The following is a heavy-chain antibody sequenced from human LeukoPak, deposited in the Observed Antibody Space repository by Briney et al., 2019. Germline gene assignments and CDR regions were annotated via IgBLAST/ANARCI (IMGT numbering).Heavy chain of an antibody. CDR2: ISSSSSYI. Sequence: AGGSLRLSCAASGFTFSSYSMNWVRQAPGKGLEWVSSISSSSSYIYYADSVKGRFTISSDNAKNSLYLQMNSLRAEDTAVYYCARNKYYYGSGSTPYYFDYWGQGTLVTVSS. CDR1: GFTFSSYS. D-gene: IGHD3-10*01. CDR3: ARNKYYYGSGSTPYYFDY. V-gene: IGHV3-21*01. J-gene: IGHJ4*02.